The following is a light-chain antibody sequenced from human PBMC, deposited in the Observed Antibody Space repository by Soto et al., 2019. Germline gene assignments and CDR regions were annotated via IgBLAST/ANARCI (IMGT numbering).Light chain of an antibody. J-gene: IGKJ1*01. V-gene: IGKV3D-20*01. CDR1: QSVSSSY. CDR2: DAS. Sequence: EIVLTQSPGTLSLSPGERATLSCRASQSVSSSYLAWYQQKPGLAPRLLIYDASYRANGIPDRFSGSGSGTDFTLTISRLEPEDFVVYYCQQYGNSSWTFGQGTKVDIK. CDR3: QQYGNSSWT.